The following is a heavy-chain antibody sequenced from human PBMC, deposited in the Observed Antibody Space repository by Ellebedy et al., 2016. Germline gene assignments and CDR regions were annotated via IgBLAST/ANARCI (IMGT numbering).Heavy chain of an antibody. D-gene: IGHD3-22*01. CDR2: VSDNGGAI. Sequence: GGSLRLSXAGSGFNFRDSWMHWVRQAPGKGLEFVAVVSDNGGAIYYADSVKGRFTISRDNSKNTLYLQMNSLRAEDTAVYYCARDYYDSSGYIGYWGQGTLVTVSS. V-gene: IGHV3-30*03. CDR3: ARDYYDSSGYIGY. J-gene: IGHJ4*02. CDR1: GFNFRDSW.